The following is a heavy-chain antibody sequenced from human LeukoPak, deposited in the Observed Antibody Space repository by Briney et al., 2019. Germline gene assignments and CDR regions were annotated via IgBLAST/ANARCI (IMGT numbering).Heavy chain of an antibody. Sequence: PGESLKISCKGSGYSFTNYWINWVRQMPGKGLEWMGRIDPSDSYTNYSPSFQGHVTISADKSITTAYLQWGSLKTSDTAMYYCARPTDYCSRTKCHWFDYWGQGTLVTVSS. V-gene: IGHV5-10-1*01. D-gene: IGHD2-2*01. CDR2: IDPSDSYT. CDR1: GYSFTNYW. CDR3: ARPTDYCSRTKCHWFDY. J-gene: IGHJ4*02.